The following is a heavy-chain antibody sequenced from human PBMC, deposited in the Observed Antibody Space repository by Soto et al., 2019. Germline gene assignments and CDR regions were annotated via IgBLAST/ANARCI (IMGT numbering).Heavy chain of an antibody. CDR3: ARGWYWFDP. D-gene: IGHD1-20*01. Sequence: PSETLSLTCTVSGGSISSYYWSWIRQPPGKGLEWIGYIYYSGSTNYNPSLKSRVTISVDTSKNQFSLKLSSVTAADTAVCYCARGWYWFDPWGQGTLVTVSS. CDR2: IYYSGST. V-gene: IGHV4-59*01. CDR1: GGSISSYY. J-gene: IGHJ5*02.